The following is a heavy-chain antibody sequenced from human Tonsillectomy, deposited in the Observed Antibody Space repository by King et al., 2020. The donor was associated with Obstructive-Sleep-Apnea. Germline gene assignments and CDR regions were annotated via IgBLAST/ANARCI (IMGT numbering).Heavy chain of an antibody. J-gene: IGHJ6*02. D-gene: IGHD3-3*01. Sequence: VQLVESGGGVVQPGRSLRLSCAAPGFTFDTYAMHWVRQAPGKGLEPLSVISYDGTIQYFSDSVKGRFTISRDNPKNTLYLQMNSLVPDDTAVDYCARGFLQWMPRCGMEVWGQGTTVTVSS. CDR1: GFTFDTYA. CDR3: ARGFLQWMPRCGMEV. V-gene: IGHV3-30*04. CDR2: ISYDGTIQ.